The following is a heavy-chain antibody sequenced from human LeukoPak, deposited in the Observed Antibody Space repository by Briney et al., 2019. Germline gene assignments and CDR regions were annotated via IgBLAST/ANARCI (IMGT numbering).Heavy chain of an antibody. CDR2: ISSSSSDT. CDR1: GFTFSDSY. D-gene: IGHD5-24*01. J-gene: IGHJ4*02. V-gene: IGHV3-11*06. CDR3: ARGSRTIELGDDY. Sequence: PGGSLRLSCAASGFTFSDSYMSWIRQTPGKGLEWLSYISSSSSDTNYADSVKGRFTISRDDAKNSLYLQMNSLRAEDTAVYYCARGSRTIELGDDYWGQGTLVTVSS.